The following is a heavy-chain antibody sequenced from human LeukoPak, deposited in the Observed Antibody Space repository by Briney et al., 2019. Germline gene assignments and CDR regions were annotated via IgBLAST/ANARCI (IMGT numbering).Heavy chain of an antibody. D-gene: IGHD2-2*01. CDR2: IIPIFGTA. CDR3: AKGNPIYCSSTSCYYPPFDP. CDR1: GGTFSNYA. J-gene: IGHJ5*02. Sequence: RASVKVSCKASGGTFSNYAISWVRQAPGQGLEWMGGIIPIFGTANYAQKFQGRVTITPDESTSTAYMELSSLRSEDTAVYYCAKGNPIYCSSTSCYYPPFDPWGQGTLVTVSS. V-gene: IGHV1-69*13.